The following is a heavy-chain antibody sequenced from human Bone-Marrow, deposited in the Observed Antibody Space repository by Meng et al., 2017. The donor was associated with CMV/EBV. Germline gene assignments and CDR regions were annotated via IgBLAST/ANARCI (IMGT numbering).Heavy chain of an antibody. CDR3: ARGTIFEGYYYGMDV. CDR1: GFTFSSYA. Sequence: GESLKISCAASGFTFSSYAMHWVRQAPGKGLEWVAVISYDGSNKYYADSVKGRFTISRDNSKNTLYLQMNSLRAEDTAVYYCARGTIFEGYYYGMDVWGQGTTVTGSS. J-gene: IGHJ6*01. D-gene: IGHD3-3*01. CDR2: ISYDGSNK. V-gene: IGHV3-30*04.